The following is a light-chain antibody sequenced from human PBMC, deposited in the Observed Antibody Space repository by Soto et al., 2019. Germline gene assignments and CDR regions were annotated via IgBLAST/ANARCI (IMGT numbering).Light chain of an antibody. Sequence: VLSQSPGSLSLSPGERATLSCRASQSVPSTYFAWYQQKSGQAPRLLIYGASSRATGIPDRFSGSGSGTDFTLTISRLEPEDFAVYYCQQYGSSQWTFGQGTKVDI. CDR2: GAS. J-gene: IGKJ1*01. V-gene: IGKV3-20*01. CDR3: QQYGSSQWT. CDR1: QSVPSTY.